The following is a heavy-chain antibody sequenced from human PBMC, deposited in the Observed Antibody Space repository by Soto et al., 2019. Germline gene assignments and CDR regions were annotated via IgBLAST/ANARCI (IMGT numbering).Heavy chain of an antibody. CDR1: SSSFTGHY. D-gene: IGHD3-22*01. CDR2: AFGNGAGTP. Sequence: QESGPGLVRPSETLSLTCSVTSSSFTGHYWSWIRQPAGKGLEWIGRAFGNGAGTPMYSSSLRNRVTMSVDSSTAQVSLKLTSVTAADTAVYYCAKDLPPYDRRRPPTGAFEDWGQGILVTVSS. V-gene: IGHV4-4*07. J-gene: IGHJ4*02. CDR3: AKDLPPYDRRRPPTGAFED.